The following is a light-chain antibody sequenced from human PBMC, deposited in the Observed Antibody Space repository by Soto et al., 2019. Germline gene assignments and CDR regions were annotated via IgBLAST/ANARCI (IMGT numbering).Light chain of an antibody. Sequence: IVLTQSPGTLSLSPGERATLSCRANQTVSSNYLAWYQQRPGQAPRLLIYDASTRATGTPDRFSGSGSGTDFTLTISRLEPEDFAVYYCPQFGRLPRAFGQGTKVDI. CDR2: DAS. CDR1: QTVSSNY. J-gene: IGKJ1*01. CDR3: PQFGRLPRA. V-gene: IGKV3-20*01.